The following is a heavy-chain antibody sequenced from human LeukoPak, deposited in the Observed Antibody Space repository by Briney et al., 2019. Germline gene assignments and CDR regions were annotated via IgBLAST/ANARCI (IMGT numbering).Heavy chain of an antibody. Sequence: GGSLRLSCAASGFTFSSYWMHWVRQAPGKGLVWVSRINSDGSSTSYADSVKGRFTISRDNAKNSLYLQMNSLRAEDTAVYYCARPYYGSGSYLYWGQGTLVTVSS. CDR2: INSDGSST. D-gene: IGHD3-10*01. CDR3: ARPYYGSGSYLY. CDR1: GFTFSSYW. J-gene: IGHJ4*02. V-gene: IGHV3-74*01.